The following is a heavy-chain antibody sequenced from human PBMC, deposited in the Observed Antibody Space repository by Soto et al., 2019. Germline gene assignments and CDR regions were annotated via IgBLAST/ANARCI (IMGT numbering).Heavy chain of an antibody. CDR2: ISAGGGTT. Sequence: PGGSLRLSCAASGFTFSRHALSWVRRAPGKGLEWVSAISAGGGTTYYADSVKGRFTISRDNSKNTLYLQMNSLRAEDTAVYYCAKTPAEMATIVDYWGQGTLVTVS. CDR1: GFTFSRHA. J-gene: IGHJ4*02. V-gene: IGHV3-23*01. CDR3: AKTPAEMATIVDY. D-gene: IGHD5-12*01.